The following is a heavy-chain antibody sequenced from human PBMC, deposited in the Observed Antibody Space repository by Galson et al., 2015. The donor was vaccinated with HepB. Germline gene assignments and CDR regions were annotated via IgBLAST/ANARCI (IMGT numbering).Heavy chain of an antibody. D-gene: IGHD3-22*01. V-gene: IGHV2-5*02. Sequence: PALVKPTQTLTLTCTFSGFSLRTSGVGVGWIRQPPGKALEWPALIYWDNDERHNPSLRSRLTITKDTSRNQVVLTMTNMDPVDAATYYCARLYYYANNGYSRAIDNVGQGTLVTVTS. CDR1: GFSLRTSGVG. CDR2: IYWDNDE. J-gene: IGHJ4*02. CDR3: ARLYYYANNGYSRAIDN.